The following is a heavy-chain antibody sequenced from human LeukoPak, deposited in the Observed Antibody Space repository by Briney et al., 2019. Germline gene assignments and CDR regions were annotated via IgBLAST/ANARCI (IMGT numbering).Heavy chain of an antibody. Sequence: SETLSLTCSVSGASVGSAGYYWSWIRQPSGGGLEWIGYVYYIANTNYNPALKSRVTMSVDPSRSQFSLKVTSVTTADTAIYYCARTQSQSGSYRYYFGYWGQGTLVTVSS. V-gene: IGHV4-61*08. CDR2: VYYIANT. J-gene: IGHJ4*02. CDR3: ARTQSQSGSYRYYFGY. CDR1: GASVGSAGYY. D-gene: IGHD1-26*01.